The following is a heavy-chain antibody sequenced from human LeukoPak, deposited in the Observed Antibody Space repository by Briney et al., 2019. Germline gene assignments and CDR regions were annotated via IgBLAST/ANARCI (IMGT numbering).Heavy chain of an antibody. CDR1: GITLSNYG. V-gene: IGHV3-23*01. J-gene: IGHJ4*02. Sequence: GGSLRLSCAVSGITLSNYGMSWVRQAPGKGLEWVAGISGSGGSTYYADSVKGRFTISRDNSKNTLFLHMNSLRAEDTAVYYCAKALGGYHFDYWGQGTLVTVSS. D-gene: IGHD3-16*01. CDR2: ISGSGGST. CDR3: AKALGGYHFDY.